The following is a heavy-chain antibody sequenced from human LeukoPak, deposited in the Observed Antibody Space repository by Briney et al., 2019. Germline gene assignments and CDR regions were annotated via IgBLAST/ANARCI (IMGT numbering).Heavy chain of an antibody. Sequence: GRSLRLSCAGSGFTFSDYYMAWIRQAPGKGLQRISYMRRGSDVKTYADSVKGRFTISRDNDKNSLYLQMNSLTAEDTAIYYCAREVGGSRAFDVWGQGTMVTVSS. CDR3: AREVGGSRAFDV. CDR1: GFTFSDYY. J-gene: IGHJ3*01. V-gene: IGHV3-11*05. D-gene: IGHD6-13*01. CDR2: MRRGSDVK.